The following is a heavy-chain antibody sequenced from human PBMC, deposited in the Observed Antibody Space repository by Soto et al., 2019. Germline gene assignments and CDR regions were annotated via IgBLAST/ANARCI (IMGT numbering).Heavy chain of an antibody. D-gene: IGHD3-22*01. Sequence: QITLKESGPTLVKPTQTLTLTCIFSGFSLSTTGAGVGWIRQPLGKALEWLGIIYWDDDKRYSPSVKSRLTITKDTSKNQVVLTMTNMDPVDTATYYCAHRRHPYYDSSGFGAFDVWGQGTMVTVAS. CDR2: IYWDDDK. V-gene: IGHV2-5*02. CDR1: GFSLSTTGAG. J-gene: IGHJ3*01. CDR3: AHRRHPYYDSSGFGAFDV.